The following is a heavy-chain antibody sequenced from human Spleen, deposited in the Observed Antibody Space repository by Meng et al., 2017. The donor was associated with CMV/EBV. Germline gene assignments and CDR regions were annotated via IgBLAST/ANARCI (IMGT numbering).Heavy chain of an antibody. Sequence: SGFTFNTYTRNWVRLDPGKGLEWVSSISGSSGFIFYADSVKGRFTISRDNAESSLHLHMNNLKVEDTAVYYCARIGRSGFSYSPPDYWGQETLVTVSS. D-gene: IGHD3-22*01. V-gene: IGHV3-21*01. CDR1: GFTFNTYT. J-gene: IGHJ4*02. CDR3: ARIGRSGFSYSPPDY. CDR2: ISGSSGFI.